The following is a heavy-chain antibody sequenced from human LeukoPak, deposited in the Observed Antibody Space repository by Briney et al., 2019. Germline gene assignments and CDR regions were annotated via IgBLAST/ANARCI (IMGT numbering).Heavy chain of an antibody. CDR3: AKRRSRNTGPFDS. Sequence: GGSLRLSCVASGFTISSDAMTRVRQAPGKGVGWVSASSGPNTYYVDSVRGRFTISRDDSKNTLYLQMNSLRDEDTAVYYCAKRRSRNTGPFDSWGQGTLVTVSP. J-gene: IGHJ5*01. D-gene: IGHD5-18*01. V-gene: IGHV3-23*01. CDR2: SSGPNT. CDR1: GFTISSDA.